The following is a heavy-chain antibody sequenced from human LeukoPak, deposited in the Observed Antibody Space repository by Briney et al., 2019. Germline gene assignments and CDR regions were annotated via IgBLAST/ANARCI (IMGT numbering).Heavy chain of an antibody. CDR2: ISSSSSSI. V-gene: IGHV3-48*03. CDR3: ARTDLGYCSGGSCSAFDI. D-gene: IGHD2-15*01. CDR1: GFIFSSYE. J-gene: IGHJ3*02. Sequence: GGSLRLSCAASGFIFSSYEMNWVRQAPGKGLEWISYISSSSSSIYYADSVKGRFTISRDNAKKSLYLQMNSLRAEDTAVYYCARTDLGYCSGGSCSAFDIWGHGTMVTVSS.